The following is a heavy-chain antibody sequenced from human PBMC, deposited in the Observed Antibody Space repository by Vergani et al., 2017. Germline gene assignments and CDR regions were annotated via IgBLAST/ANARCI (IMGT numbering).Heavy chain of an antibody. D-gene: IGHD2-21*02. CDR2: IYYSGST. CDR1: GGSISSSSYY. CDR3: ARHPQGIAYCGGDCYPNWFDP. Sequence: QLQLQESGPGLVRPSVTLSLTCTVSGGSISSSSYYWGWIRQPPGKGLEWIGSIYYSGSTYYNPSLKSRVTISVDTSKNQFSLKLSSVTAADTAVYYCARHPQGIAYCGGDCYPNWFDPWGQGTLVTVSS. V-gene: IGHV4-39*01. J-gene: IGHJ5*02.